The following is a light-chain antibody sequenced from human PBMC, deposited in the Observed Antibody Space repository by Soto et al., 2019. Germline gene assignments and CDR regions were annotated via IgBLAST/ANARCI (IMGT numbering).Light chain of an antibody. CDR3: AAWDDSLHGVG. Sequence: QYVLTQPPSASGTPGQRVTISCSGSSSNIGSTTVNWYQQLPGTDTKLLIYSNNQRPSGVPDRFSGSKSCPSASLAISGLQSDDEADYDWAAWDDSLHGVGFCGGTKVTVL. CDR1: SSNIGSTT. J-gene: IGLJ2*01. CDR2: SNN. V-gene: IGLV1-44*01.